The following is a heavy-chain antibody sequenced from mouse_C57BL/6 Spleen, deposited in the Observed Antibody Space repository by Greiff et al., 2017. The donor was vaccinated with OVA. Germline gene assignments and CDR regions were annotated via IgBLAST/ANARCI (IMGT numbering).Heavy chain of an antibody. J-gene: IGHJ3*01. Sequence: VQLQQSGAELVKPGASVKLSCKASGYTFTEYTIHWVKQRSGQGLEWIGWFYPGSGSIKYNEKFKDKATLTADKSSSTVYMELSRLTSEDSAVYFCAKHEEGADYDAAWFAYWGQGTLVTVSA. CDR3: AKHEEGADYDAAWFAY. CDR2: FYPGSGSI. D-gene: IGHD2-4*01. V-gene: IGHV1-62-2*01. CDR1: GYTFTEYT.